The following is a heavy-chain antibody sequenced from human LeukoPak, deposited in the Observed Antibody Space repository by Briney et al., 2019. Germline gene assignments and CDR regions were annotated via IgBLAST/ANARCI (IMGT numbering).Heavy chain of an antibody. CDR1: GFTFSSYS. Sequence: GGSLRLSCAASGFTFSSYSMNWVRQAPGKGLEWVSSISSSSSYIYYADSVKGRSTISRDNAKNSLYLQMNSLRAEDTAVYYCARFHSGYGNYYYYYMDVWGKGTTVTVSS. CDR2: ISSSSSYI. CDR3: ARFHSGYGNYYYYYMDV. J-gene: IGHJ6*03. V-gene: IGHV3-21*01. D-gene: IGHD5-12*01.